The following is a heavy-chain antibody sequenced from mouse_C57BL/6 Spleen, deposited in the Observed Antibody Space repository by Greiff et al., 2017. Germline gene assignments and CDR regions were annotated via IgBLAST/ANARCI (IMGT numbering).Heavy chain of an antibody. CDR1: GYTFTSYW. D-gene: IGHD2-3*01. J-gene: IGHJ3*01. V-gene: IGHV1-69*01. CDR3: ARSGDGSFAY. CDR2: IDPSDSYT. Sequence: QVQLKQPGAELVMPGASVKLSCKASGYTFTSYWMHWVKQRPGQGLEWIGEIDPSDSYTNYNQKFKGKSTLTVDKSSSTAYMQLSSLTSEDSAVYYCARSGDGSFAYWGQGTLVTVSA.